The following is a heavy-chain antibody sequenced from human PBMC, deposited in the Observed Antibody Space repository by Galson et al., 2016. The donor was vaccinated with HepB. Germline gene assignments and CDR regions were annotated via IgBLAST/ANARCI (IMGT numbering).Heavy chain of an antibody. Sequence: SETLSLTCGVSGDSISSSHWWSWVRQPPGKGLEWIGDVYYSGSTDYNPSLRGRVTISIDKNNNLFSLDLKSVIAADTAVYYCARGIFWGANGALDIWGQGTVVTVSS. D-gene: IGHD3-9*01. CDR2: VYYSGST. V-gene: IGHV4-4*02. CDR3: ARGIFWGANGALDI. J-gene: IGHJ3*02. CDR1: GDSISSSHW.